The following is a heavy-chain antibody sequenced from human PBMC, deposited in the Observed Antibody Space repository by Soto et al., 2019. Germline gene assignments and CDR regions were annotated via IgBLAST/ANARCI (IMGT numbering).Heavy chain of an antibody. V-gene: IGHV3-23*01. CDR1: GFTFSSYA. J-gene: IGHJ4*02. D-gene: IGHD3-9*01. CDR2: ISGSGGST. Sequence: GGSLRLSCAASGFTFSSYAMSWVRQAPGKGLEWVSAISGSGGSTYYADSVKGRFTISRDNSKNTLYLQMNSLRAEDTAVYYCAKCSGSVLRYFDWLLDNDYFDYWGQGTLVTVSS. CDR3: AKCSGSVLRYFDWLLDNDYFDY.